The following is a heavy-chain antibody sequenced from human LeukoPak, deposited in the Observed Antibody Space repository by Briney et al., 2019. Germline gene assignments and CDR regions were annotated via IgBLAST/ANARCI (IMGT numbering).Heavy chain of an antibody. CDR3: ARQGYDSSFPFDY. D-gene: IGHD3-22*01. CDR1: GGSISSYY. Sequence: SSETLSLTCTVSGGSISSYYWSWIRQPPGKGLEWIGYIYTSGSTNYNPSLKSRVTISVDTSKNQFSLKLSSVTAADTAVYYCARQGYDSSFPFDYWGQGTLVTVSS. V-gene: IGHV4-4*09. CDR2: IYTSGST. J-gene: IGHJ4*02.